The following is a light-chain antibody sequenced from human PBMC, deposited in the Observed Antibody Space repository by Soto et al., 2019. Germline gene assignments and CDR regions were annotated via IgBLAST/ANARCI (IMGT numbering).Light chain of an antibody. V-gene: IGLV2-14*03. CDR2: DVS. CDR3: SSYTSRSTLGV. J-gene: IGLJ2*01. Sequence: QSALTQPASVSGSPGLSITISCTGTNSDIGGYNYVSWYQQHPGKAPKLMIYDVSNRPSGVSYRFSGSKSGNTASLTISGLQAEDEADYYCSSYTSRSTLGVFGGGTKLTVL. CDR1: NSDIGGYNY.